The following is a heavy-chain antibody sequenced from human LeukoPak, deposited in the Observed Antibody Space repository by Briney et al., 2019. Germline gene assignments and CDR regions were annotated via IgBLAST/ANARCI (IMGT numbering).Heavy chain of an antibody. CDR1: GFTFNNYA. CDR2: VSGSGDST. D-gene: IGHD2-8*01. Sequence: GGSLRLSCAASGFTFNNYAMRWVRQAAGKGLEWVSRVSGSGDSTSNADSVKGRFTISRDNSKNTLYLQMNSLRAEDTALYYCARDDAPGGGYLDYWGQGTLVTASS. V-gene: IGHV3-23*01. CDR3: ARDDAPGGGYLDY. J-gene: IGHJ4*02.